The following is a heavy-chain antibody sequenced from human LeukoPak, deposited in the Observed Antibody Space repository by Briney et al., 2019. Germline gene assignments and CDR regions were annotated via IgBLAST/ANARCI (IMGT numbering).Heavy chain of an antibody. J-gene: IGHJ6*04. CDR1: GFTFSSYS. CDR3: AWMAVVIGGMDV. Sequence: PGGSLRLSCAASGFTFSSYSMNWVRQAPGKGLEWVSSISSSSSYIYYADSVKGRFTISRDNAKNSLYLQMNSLRAEDTAVYYCAWMAVVIGGMDVWGKGTTVTVSS. V-gene: IGHV3-21*01. D-gene: IGHD2-2*01. CDR2: ISSSSSYI.